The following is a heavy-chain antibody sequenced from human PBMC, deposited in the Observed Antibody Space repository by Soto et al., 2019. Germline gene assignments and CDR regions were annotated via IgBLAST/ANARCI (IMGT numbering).Heavy chain of an antibody. CDR2: INPNSGGT. D-gene: IGHD3-10*01. CDR1: GYTFTVYY. Sequence: ASVTVSCKASGYTFTVYYMQWVVQSPLQWVDWMGCINPNSGGTNYAQKFQGRVTMTRDTSISTAYMELSRLRSDDTAVYYCARVHRGHYYGMDVWGQGTTVTVSS. J-gene: IGHJ6*02. V-gene: IGHV1-2*02. CDR3: ARVHRGHYYGMDV.